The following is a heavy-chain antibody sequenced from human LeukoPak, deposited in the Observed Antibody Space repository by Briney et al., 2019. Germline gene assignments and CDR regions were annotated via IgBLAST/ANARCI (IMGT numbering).Heavy chain of an antibody. J-gene: IGHJ4*02. CDR3: AAYRSGTHYNSYYFDD. D-gene: IGHD3-10*01. V-gene: IGHV4-59*08. CDR2: IHYSGNT. CDR1: GDSIRRNY. Sequence: SETLSLTCSIPGDSIRRNYWSWIRQPPGKGLEWIGYIHYSGNTNYNPSLKSRVSISVDTSKNQFSLKLTSVTAADTAVYYCAAYRSGTHYNSYYFDDWGQGTLVTVSS.